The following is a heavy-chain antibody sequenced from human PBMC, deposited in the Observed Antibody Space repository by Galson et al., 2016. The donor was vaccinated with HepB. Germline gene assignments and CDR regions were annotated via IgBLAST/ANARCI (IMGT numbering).Heavy chain of an antibody. V-gene: IGHV3-48*02. CDR1: GFTFSNYN. D-gene: IGHD3-3*01. CDR2: ITSSSTTI. J-gene: IGHJ2*01. CDR3: ARGSNDFCSGYYSWYFDL. Sequence: SLRLSCAASGFTFSNYNMNWVRQAPGKGLEWISYITSSSTTIYYAASVEGRFTISRDDAKNSLYLQMKSLRDEDTGVYYCARGSNDFCSGYYSWYFDLWGRGTLVTVSS.